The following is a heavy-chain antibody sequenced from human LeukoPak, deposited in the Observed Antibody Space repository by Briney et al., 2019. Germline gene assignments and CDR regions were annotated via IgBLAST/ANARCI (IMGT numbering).Heavy chain of an antibody. CDR3: AREHSSSCLDN. J-gene: IGHJ4*02. D-gene: IGHD6-13*01. CDR1: GYTLGNYY. Sequence: ASVKVSCKASGYTLGNYYMHWVRQAPGQGLEWMGIINPRGDSTTYAQKFQGRVTMTKDTSTSTAYMGLSSLISEDTAVYYCAREHSSSCLDNWGPGTLVTVSS. CDR2: INPRGDST. V-gene: IGHV1-46*01.